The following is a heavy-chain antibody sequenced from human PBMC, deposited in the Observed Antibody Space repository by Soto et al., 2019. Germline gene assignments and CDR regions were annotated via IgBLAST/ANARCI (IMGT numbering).Heavy chain of an antibody. J-gene: IGHJ3*02. CDR3: ARVRVVAATPIPDAFDI. Sequence: ASVKVSCKASGYTFTSYGISWVRQAPGQGLEWMGWISAYNGNTNYAQKLQGRVTMTTDTSTSTAYMELRSLRSDDTAVYYCARVRVVAATPIPDAFDIWGQGTMVTVSS. V-gene: IGHV1-18*01. D-gene: IGHD2-15*01. CDR1: GYTFTSYG. CDR2: ISAYNGNT.